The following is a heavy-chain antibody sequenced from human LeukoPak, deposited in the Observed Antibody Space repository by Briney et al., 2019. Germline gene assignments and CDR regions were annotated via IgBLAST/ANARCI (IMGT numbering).Heavy chain of an antibody. D-gene: IGHD5-18*01. J-gene: IGHJ4*02. V-gene: IGHV3-30*18. CDR3: AKSEYSYGYNPPDY. CDR2: ISYDGSNK. Sequence: GGSLRLSCAASGFTFSSYGMHWVRQAPGKGLEWVAVISYDGSNKYYADSVKGRFTISRDNSKNTLYLQMNTLGAEDTAVYYCAKSEYSYGYNPPDYWGQGTLVTVSS. CDR1: GFTFSSYG.